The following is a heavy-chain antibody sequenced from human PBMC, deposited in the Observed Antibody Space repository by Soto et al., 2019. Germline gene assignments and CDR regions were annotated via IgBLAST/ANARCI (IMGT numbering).Heavy chain of an antibody. J-gene: IGHJ5*02. V-gene: IGHV1-69*01. D-gene: IGHD1-7*01. Sequence: QVQLVQSGAEVKKPGSSVKVSCKASGGTFSSYAISWVRQAPGQGLEWMGGIIPIFGTANYAQKFQGRVTSTADESTSTAYMELSSLRSEDTAVYYCARGGTFLELPGSNWFDPWGQGTLVTVSS. CDR2: IIPIFGTA. CDR3: ARGGTFLELPGSNWFDP. CDR1: GGTFSSYA.